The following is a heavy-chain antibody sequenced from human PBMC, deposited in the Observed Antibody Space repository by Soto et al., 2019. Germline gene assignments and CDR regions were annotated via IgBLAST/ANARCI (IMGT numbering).Heavy chain of an antibody. D-gene: IGHD2-2*01. J-gene: IGHJ6*02. V-gene: IGHV1-18*01. Sequence: QVQLVQSGAEVKKPGASVKVSCKASGYTFTSYGISWVRQAPGQGLEWMGWISAYNGNTNYAQKLQGRVTMTTDTSTSTAYMELRSLRSDDTAVYYCATRLVPAAMPHYYYYSYGMDVWGQGTTVTVSS. CDR1: GYTFTSYG. CDR3: ATRLVPAAMPHYYYYSYGMDV. CDR2: ISAYNGNT.